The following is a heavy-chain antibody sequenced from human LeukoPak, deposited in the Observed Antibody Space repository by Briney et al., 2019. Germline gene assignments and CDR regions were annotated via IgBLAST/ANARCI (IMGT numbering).Heavy chain of an antibody. Sequence: GGSLRLSCAASGFTFSSYAMSWVRQAPGKGLEWVSAISGSGGSTYYADSVKGRFTISRDNSKNTLYLQMNSLRAEDTAVYYCAKERQLRFLEWLDEYAFDIWGQGTMVTVSS. CDR2: ISGSGGST. CDR3: AKERQLRFLEWLDEYAFDI. V-gene: IGHV3-23*01. J-gene: IGHJ3*02. CDR1: GFTFSSYA. D-gene: IGHD3-3*01.